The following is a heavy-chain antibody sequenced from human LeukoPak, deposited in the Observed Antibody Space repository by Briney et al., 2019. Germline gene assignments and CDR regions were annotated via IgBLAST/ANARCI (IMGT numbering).Heavy chain of an antibody. CDR1: GFTFPNFA. V-gene: IGHV3-23*01. Sequence: GGSLRLSCAASGFTFPNFAMTWVRRAPGRGLEWVSGITGTTGDTNYADSVKGRFTISRDNSKNTLYLQMTSLRAEDTANYYCAKSQSPQWRRYDTYNDASDIWGQGTMVTVSS. CDR3: AKSQSPQWRRYDTYNDASDI. J-gene: IGHJ3*02. D-gene: IGHD1-1*01. CDR2: ITGTTGDT.